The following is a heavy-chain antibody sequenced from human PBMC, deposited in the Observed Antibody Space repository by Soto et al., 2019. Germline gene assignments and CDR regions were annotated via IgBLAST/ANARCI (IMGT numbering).Heavy chain of an antibody. J-gene: IGHJ4*02. D-gene: IGHD1-26*01. V-gene: IGHV4-30-4*01. Sequence: QVQLQEPGPRLVEPSHTLSLTCTVSGASISNGYYSWSCIRQSPGTGLEWIGHIHSGGTTFSNPSFKSLLTISVDMSKNQFSLNLSSLTAADTAVYYCARGPSGDTVDYGGQVTLVTVSS. CDR1: GASISNGYYS. CDR3: ARGPSGDTVDY. CDR2: IHSGGTT.